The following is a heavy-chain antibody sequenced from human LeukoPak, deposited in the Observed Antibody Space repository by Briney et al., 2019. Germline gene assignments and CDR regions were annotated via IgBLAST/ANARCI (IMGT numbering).Heavy chain of an antibody. D-gene: IGHD1-26*01. CDR2: ISGSGGST. CDR1: GFTFSSYA. V-gene: IGHV3-23*01. Sequence: TGGSLRLSCAASGFTFSSYAMSWVRQAPGKGLEWVSAISGSGGSTYYADSVKGRFTISRDNSKNTLYLQMNSLRAEDTAVYYRAKGTWELLRFYDYWGQGTLVTVSS. CDR3: AKGTWELLRFYDY. J-gene: IGHJ4*02.